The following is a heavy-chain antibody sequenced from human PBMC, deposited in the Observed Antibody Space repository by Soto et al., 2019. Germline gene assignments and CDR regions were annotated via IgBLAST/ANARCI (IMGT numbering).Heavy chain of an antibody. Sequence: PSETLSLTCAVYGGSFSGYYWSWIRQPPGKGLEWIGEINHSGSTNYSPSLRSRVTISVDTSKNQFSLKLNSATAADTAIYYCARHYSSSSGWFDPWGQGTLVTVSS. D-gene: IGHD6-6*01. V-gene: IGHV4-34*01. J-gene: IGHJ5*02. CDR2: INHSGST. CDR1: GGSFSGYY. CDR3: ARHYSSSSGWFDP.